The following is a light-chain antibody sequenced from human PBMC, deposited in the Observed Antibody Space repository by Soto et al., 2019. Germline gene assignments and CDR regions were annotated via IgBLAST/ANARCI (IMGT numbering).Light chain of an antibody. V-gene: IGKV1-5*03. Sequence: DVRLTQSPATLSASVGDRVSITCRASERIVLWLAWYQQKSGRAPKLLMYKVSTVGSDVPSRFSGSGSGTEFTLTIDNLQHDDSAIYYCQQYHDYWTFGQGTKIEVK. CDR2: KVS. CDR1: ERIVLW. J-gene: IGKJ1*01. CDR3: QQYHDYWT.